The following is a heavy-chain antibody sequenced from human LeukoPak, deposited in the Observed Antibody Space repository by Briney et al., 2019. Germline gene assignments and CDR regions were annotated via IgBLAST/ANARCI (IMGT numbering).Heavy chain of an antibody. CDR3: ARGQGTVTTH. J-gene: IGHJ4*02. CDR1: GGSFSGYY. Sequence: PSETLSLTCAVSGGSFSGYYWTWIRQPPGKGLEWIGEINHSGSANYNPSLKSRVTISLVTSKNQFSLKLSSVTAADTAVYYCARGQGTVTTHWGQGTLVTVSS. CDR2: INHSGSA. V-gene: IGHV4-34*01. D-gene: IGHD4-17*01.